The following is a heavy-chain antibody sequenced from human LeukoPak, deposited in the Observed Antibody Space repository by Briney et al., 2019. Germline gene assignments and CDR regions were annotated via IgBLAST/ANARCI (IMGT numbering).Heavy chain of an antibody. V-gene: IGHV4-61*02. CDR1: GGSVSSGNHY. CDR3: ARDDSSGYYP. Sequence: PSETLSLTCTVSGGSVSSGNHYWSWIRQPAGKGLEWIGRIYTSGGTNYNPSLKSRVTISVDTSKNQFSLKLNSVTAADTAVYYCARDDSSGYYPWGQGTLVTVSS. CDR2: IYTSGGT. J-gene: IGHJ5*02. D-gene: IGHD6-19*01.